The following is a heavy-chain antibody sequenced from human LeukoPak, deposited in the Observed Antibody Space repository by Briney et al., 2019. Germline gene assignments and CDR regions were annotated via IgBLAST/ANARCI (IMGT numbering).Heavy chain of an antibody. J-gene: IGHJ6*02. CDR3: ARVLPYRYDFWSGYFYYYGMDV. Sequence: PSETLSLTCTVSGGSISSSSYYWGWIRQPPGKGLEWIGSFSYSGSTYYNPSLKSRVTISVDTSKNQFSLKLSSVTAADTAVYYCARVLPYRYDFWSGYFYYYGMDVWGQGTTVTVSS. D-gene: IGHD3-3*01. CDR1: GGSISSSSYY. V-gene: IGHV4-39*01. CDR2: FSYSGST.